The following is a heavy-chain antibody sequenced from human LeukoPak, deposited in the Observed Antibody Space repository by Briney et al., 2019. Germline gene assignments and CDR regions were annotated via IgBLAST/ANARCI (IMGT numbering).Heavy chain of an antibody. CDR1: GFTFSSYE. V-gene: IGHV3-48*03. Sequence: GGSLRLSCAASGFTFSSYEMNWVRQAPGKGLEWVSYISSSGSTIYYADSVKGRFTISRDNAKNSLYMQMNSLRAEDTAVYYCARDMADDILTGYAGPFDYWGQGTLVTVSS. D-gene: IGHD3-9*01. CDR3: ARDMADDILTGYAGPFDY. CDR2: ISSSGSTI. J-gene: IGHJ4*02.